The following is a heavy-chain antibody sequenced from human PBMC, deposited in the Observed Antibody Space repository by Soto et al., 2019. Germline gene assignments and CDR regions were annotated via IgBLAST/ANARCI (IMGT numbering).Heavy chain of an antibody. CDR1: GFTFSSYG. J-gene: IGHJ6*02. CDR2: IWYDGSNK. Sequence: GGSLRLSCAASGFTFSSYGMHWVRQAPGKGLEWVAVIWYDGSNKYYADSVKGRFTISRDNSKNTLYLQMNSLRAEDTAVYYCARHPTDGYYYYGMDVWRQGTTVTVSS. V-gene: IGHV3-33*01. CDR3: ARHPTDGYYYYGMDV.